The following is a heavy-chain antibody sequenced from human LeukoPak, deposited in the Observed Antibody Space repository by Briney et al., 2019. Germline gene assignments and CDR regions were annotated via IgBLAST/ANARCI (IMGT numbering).Heavy chain of an antibody. V-gene: IGHV1-69*13. D-gene: IGHD5-24*01. Sequence: ASVKVPCKASGGTFSSYAISWVRQAPGQGLEWMGGIIPIFGTANYAQKFLGRVTITADESTSTAYMELSSLRSEDTAVYYRASVGDRDGYSVDYWGQGTLVTVSS. CDR3: ASVGDRDGYSVDY. CDR2: IIPIFGTA. CDR1: GGTFSSYA. J-gene: IGHJ4*02.